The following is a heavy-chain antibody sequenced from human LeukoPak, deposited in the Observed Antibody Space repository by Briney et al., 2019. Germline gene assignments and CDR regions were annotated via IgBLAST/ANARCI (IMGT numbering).Heavy chain of an antibody. CDR2: IIPIFGTA. J-gene: IGHJ3*02. CDR3: ARGPSNDPANAFDI. Sequence: SVKVSCKPSGGTFRSYVINWVRQAPGQGLEWMGRIIPIFGTANYAQQFQGRVTITADKSTSTAYMELSSLRSEDTAVYYCARGPSNDPANAFDIWGQGTMVTVSS. CDR1: GGTFRSYV. V-gene: IGHV1-69*06. D-gene: IGHD2-2*01.